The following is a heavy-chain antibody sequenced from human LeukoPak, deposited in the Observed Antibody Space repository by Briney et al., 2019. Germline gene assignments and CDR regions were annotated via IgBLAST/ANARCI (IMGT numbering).Heavy chain of an antibody. CDR1: GFTFSSYS. Sequence: PGGSLRLSCAASGFTFSSYSMNWVRQAPGKGLEWVSYISSTSSSTYYADSVKGRFTISRDNSKNTLYLQMNSLRAEDTAVYYCARDRWDSYGRTLFDYWGQGTLVTVSS. CDR2: ISSTSSST. CDR3: ARDRWDSYGRTLFDY. D-gene: IGHD5-18*01. J-gene: IGHJ4*02. V-gene: IGHV3-48*01.